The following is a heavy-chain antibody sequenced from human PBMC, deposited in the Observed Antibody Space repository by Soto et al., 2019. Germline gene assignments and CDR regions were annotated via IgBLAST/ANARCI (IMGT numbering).Heavy chain of an antibody. CDR3: AREYREGTSCPDY. J-gene: IGHJ4*02. V-gene: IGHV1-18*01. D-gene: IGHD2-2*01. Sequence: ASAKVSSKASGLVFTSYGISWVRQATGQGLEWMGWISAYNGNTNYAQKLQGRVTMTTDTSTSTAYMELRSLRSDDTAVYYCAREYREGTSCPDYWGQGTLVTVSS. CDR1: GLVFTSYG. CDR2: ISAYNGNT.